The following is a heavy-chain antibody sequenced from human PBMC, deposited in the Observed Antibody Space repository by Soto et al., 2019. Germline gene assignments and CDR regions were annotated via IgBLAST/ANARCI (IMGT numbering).Heavy chain of an antibody. CDR3: ARLERYCSGGSCYSYYYGMDV. CDR2: TYYRSKWYN. CDR1: GDSVSSNSAA. D-gene: IGHD2-15*01. Sequence: SQTLSLTCAISGDSVSSNSAAWNWIRQSPSRGLEWLGRTYYRSKWYNDYAVSVKSRITINPDTSKNQFSLQLNSVTPEDTAVYYCARLERYCSGGSCYSYYYGMDVWGQGTTVTVSS. V-gene: IGHV6-1*01. J-gene: IGHJ6*02.